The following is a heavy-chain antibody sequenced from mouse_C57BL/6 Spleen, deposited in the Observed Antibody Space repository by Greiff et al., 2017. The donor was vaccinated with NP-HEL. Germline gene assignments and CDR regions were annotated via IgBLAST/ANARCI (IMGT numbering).Heavy chain of an antibody. CDR3: AKNWNWDGAMDY. CDR1: GFSLTSYG. Sequence: QVQLKESGPGLVQPSQSLSITCTVSGFSLTSYGVHWVRQSPGKGLEWLGVIWRGGSTDYNAAFMSRLSITKDNSKSQVFFKMNSLQADDTAIYYGAKNWNWDGAMDYWGQGTSVTVSS. V-gene: IGHV2-5*01. CDR2: IWRGGST. J-gene: IGHJ4*01. D-gene: IGHD4-1*01.